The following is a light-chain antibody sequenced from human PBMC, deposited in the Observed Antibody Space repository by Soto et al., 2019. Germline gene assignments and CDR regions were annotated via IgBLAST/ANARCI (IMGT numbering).Light chain of an antibody. CDR1: QGVSSW. J-gene: IGKJ5*01. CDR3: QQANNFPIT. V-gene: IGKV1-12*01. Sequence: DIQLTQSPSSVSASVGDGVTITCRASQGVSSWLAWYQQKPGKAPKLLISAASILQGGVPSRFSGSGSGTDFTLTISSLQPEDFATYYCQQANNFPITFGQGTRLEIK. CDR2: AAS.